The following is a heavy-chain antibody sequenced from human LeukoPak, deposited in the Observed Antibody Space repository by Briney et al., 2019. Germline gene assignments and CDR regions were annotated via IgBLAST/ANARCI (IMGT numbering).Heavy chain of an antibody. D-gene: IGHD5-18*01. J-gene: IGHJ6*02. V-gene: IGHV1-69*04. CDR2: IIPILGIA. Sequence: SVKVSCKASGGTFSSYAISWVRQAPGQGLEWMGRIIPILGIANYAQKFQGRATITADKSASTAYMELSSLRSEDTAVYYCATWPDTAMVTYYGMDVWGQGTTVTVSS. CDR3: ATWPDTAMVTYYGMDV. CDR1: GGTFSSYA.